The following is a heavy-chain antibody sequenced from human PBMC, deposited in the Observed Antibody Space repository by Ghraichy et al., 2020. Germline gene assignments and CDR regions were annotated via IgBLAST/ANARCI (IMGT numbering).Heavy chain of an antibody. CDR3: IWSGYYSDAFDI. Sequence: SETLSLTCTVSGYSISSGYYWGWIRQPPGKGLEWIGSIYHSGSTYYNPSLKSRVTISVDTSKNQFSLKLSSVTAADTAVYYGIWSGYYSDAFDIWGQGTMVTVSS. D-gene: IGHD3-3*01. CDR2: IYHSGST. V-gene: IGHV4-38-2*02. CDR1: GYSISSGYY. J-gene: IGHJ3*02.